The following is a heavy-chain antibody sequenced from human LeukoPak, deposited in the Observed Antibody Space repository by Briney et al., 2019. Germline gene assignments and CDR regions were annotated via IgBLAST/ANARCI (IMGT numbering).Heavy chain of an antibody. J-gene: IGHJ4*02. CDR3: AREAHDPYYFDY. V-gene: IGHV4-39*07. Sequence: SETLSLTCTVSGGSISSSSYYWGWIRQPPGKGLQWIGEINHSGSTNYNPSLKSRVTISVDTSKNQFSLNLSSMTAADTAVYYCAREAHDPYYFDYWGQGTLVTVSS. D-gene: IGHD1-1*01. CDR1: GGSISSSSYY. CDR2: INHSGST.